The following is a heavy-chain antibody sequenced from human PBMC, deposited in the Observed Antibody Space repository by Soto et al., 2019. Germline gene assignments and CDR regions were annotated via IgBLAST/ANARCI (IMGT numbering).Heavy chain of an antibody. D-gene: IGHD3-22*01. J-gene: IGHJ4*02. CDR3: ARDLTINYYDSSGLNPYFDY. CDR1: GGSFCSGSYY. Sequence: PSETLSLTCTVSGGSFCSGSYYWRWIRQPPGKVLEWIGEIYYSGSTNYNPSLKSRVTISVDTSKNQFSLKLSSVTAADTAVYYCARDLTINYYDSSGLNPYFDYWGQGTLVTVSS. V-gene: IGHV4-61*01. CDR2: IYYSGST.